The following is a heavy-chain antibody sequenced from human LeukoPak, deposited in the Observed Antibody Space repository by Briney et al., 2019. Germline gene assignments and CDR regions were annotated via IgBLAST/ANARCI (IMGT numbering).Heavy chain of an antibody. Sequence: KPSGTLSLICGVSGGSISSYYWSWIRQPPGKGLEWIGYIYYSGSTNYNPSLKSRVTISVDTSKNQFSLKLSSVTAADTAVYYCARDDGDYGEYFQYWGQGTLVTVSS. D-gene: IGHD4-17*01. CDR2: IYYSGST. CDR1: GGSISSYY. CDR3: ARDDGDYGEYFQY. J-gene: IGHJ1*01. V-gene: IGHV4-59*01.